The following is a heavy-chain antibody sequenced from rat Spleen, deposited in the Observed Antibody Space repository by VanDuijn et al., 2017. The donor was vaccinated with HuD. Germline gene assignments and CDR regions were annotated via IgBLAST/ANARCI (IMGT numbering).Heavy chain of an antibody. V-gene: IGHV2-6*01. CDR1: GFSLTNYH. CDR3: ARLGADY. D-gene: IGHD5-1*01. Sequence: QVQLKESGPGLVQPSQTLSLTCTVSGFSLTNYHVGWVRQPPGKGLEWIAAISSGGSTYYNSALKSRLSISRDTSKSQVFLKMNSLQTEDTAMYFCARLGADYWGQGVMVTVSS. CDR2: ISSGGST. J-gene: IGHJ2*01.